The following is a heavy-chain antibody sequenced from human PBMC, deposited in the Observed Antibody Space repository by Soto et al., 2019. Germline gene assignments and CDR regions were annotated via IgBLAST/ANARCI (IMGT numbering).Heavy chain of an antibody. CDR2: IYHSGST. Sequence: PSETLSLTCTVSGGSISSGDYYWSWIRQHPGKGLEWIGYIYHSGSTYYNPSLKSRVTISVDRSKNQFSLKLSSVTAADTAVYYCARGITMVRGRLDWFDPWGQGTLVTVSS. J-gene: IGHJ5*02. V-gene: IGHV4-30-2*01. CDR1: GGSISSGDYY. D-gene: IGHD3-10*01. CDR3: ARGITMVRGRLDWFDP.